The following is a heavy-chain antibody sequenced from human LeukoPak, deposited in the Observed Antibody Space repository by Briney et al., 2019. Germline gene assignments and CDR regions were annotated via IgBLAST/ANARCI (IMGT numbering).Heavy chain of an antibody. Sequence: GASVKVSCKASGYTFTSYGISWVRQAPGQGLEWMGWISAYNGNTNYAQKLQGRVTMTTDTSTSTAYMELRSLRSDDTAVYYCARDMIDVLRFLEWSLDAFDIWGQGTMVTVSS. D-gene: IGHD3-3*01. CDR3: ARDMIDVLRFLEWSLDAFDI. J-gene: IGHJ3*02. CDR2: ISAYNGNT. V-gene: IGHV1-18*01. CDR1: GYTFTSYG.